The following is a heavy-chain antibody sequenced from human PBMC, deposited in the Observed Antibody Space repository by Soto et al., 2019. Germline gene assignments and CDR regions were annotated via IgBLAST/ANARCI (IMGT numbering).Heavy chain of an antibody. D-gene: IGHD3-3*01. Sequence: GESLKISCAASGFTFSSYAMSWVRQAPGKGLEWVSAISGSGGSTYYADSVKGRFTISRDNSKNTLYLQMNSLRAEDTAVYYCAKETTWSGYFDYWGQGTLVTVSS. CDR1: GFTFSSYA. CDR3: AKETTWSGYFDY. V-gene: IGHV3-23*01. CDR2: ISGSGGST. J-gene: IGHJ4*02.